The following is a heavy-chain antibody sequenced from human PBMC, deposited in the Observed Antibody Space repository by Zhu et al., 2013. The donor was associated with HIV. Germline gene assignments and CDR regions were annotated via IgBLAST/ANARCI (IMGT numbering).Heavy chain of an antibody. CDR3: ARDGLIAAXGFQH. J-gene: IGHJ1*01. CDR1: GGTFSSYA. Sequence: QVQLVQSGAEVKKPGSSVKVSCKASGGTFSSYAISWVRQAPGQGLEWMGGIIPMFGTANYAQKFQGRVMITADESTSTAYMQLSSLRSEDTAVYYCARDGLIAAXGFQHWGQGTLGHRLL. CDR2: IIPMFGTA. D-gene: IGHD6-6*01. V-gene: IGHV1-69*01.